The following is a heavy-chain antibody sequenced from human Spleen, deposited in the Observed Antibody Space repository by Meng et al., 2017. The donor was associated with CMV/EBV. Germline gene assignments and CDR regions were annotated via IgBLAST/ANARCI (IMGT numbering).Heavy chain of an antibody. CDR3: AKGAARYCSSTSCPYYFDY. CDR1: GFTFSNYA. CDR2: IFGGGGGT. V-gene: IGHV3-23*03. J-gene: IGHJ4*02. Sequence: GESLKISCAASGFTFSNYAMSWVRQAPGKGLEWVSVIFGGGGGTYYADSVKGRFTISRDNSKNTLYVQMNSLRAEDTAVYYCAKGAARYCSSTSCPYYFDYWGQGTLVTVSS. D-gene: IGHD2-2*01.